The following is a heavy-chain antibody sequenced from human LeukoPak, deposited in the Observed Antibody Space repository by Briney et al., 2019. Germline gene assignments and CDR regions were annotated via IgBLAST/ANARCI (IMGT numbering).Heavy chain of an antibody. Sequence: GGSLRRSCAASGFTFTSYEMHWVREAPGKGLEWVSYITSSGSTMYYADSVKGRFTISRDNAKNSLYLQMSSLRAEDTAVYYCATLRPRQQLVVDHWGQGTLVTVSS. CDR3: ATLRPRQQLVVDH. CDR1: GFTFTSYE. D-gene: IGHD6-13*01. CDR2: ITSSGSTM. J-gene: IGHJ4*02. V-gene: IGHV3-48*03.